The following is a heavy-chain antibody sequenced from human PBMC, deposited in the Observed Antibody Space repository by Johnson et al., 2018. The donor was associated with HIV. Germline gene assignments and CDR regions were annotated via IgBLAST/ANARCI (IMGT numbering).Heavy chain of an antibody. V-gene: IGHV3-30*04. Sequence: QVQLVESGGGVVQPGRSLRLSCGASGFTFNSYAMHWVRQAPGKGLEWLIVISYDGSNTYYADSVKGRFTISRDNSKNTLYLQMTSLRAEDTAMYYCAKGGPLFVDAFDIWGLGTMVTVSS. CDR2: ISYDGSNT. CDR1: GFTFNSYA. CDR3: AKGGPLFVDAFDI. D-gene: IGHD3-3*01. J-gene: IGHJ3*02.